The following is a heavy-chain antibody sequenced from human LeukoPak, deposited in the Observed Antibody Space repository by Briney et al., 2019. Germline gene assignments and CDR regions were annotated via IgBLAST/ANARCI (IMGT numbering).Heavy chain of an antibody. CDR1: GFTFGDYA. D-gene: IGHD2-2*01. Sequence: QPGRSLRLSCTASGFTFGDYAMSWFRQAPGKGLEWVGFIRSKAYGGTTEYAASVKGRFTISRDDSKSTAYLQMNSLKTEDTAVYYCTRAYTQLGFDPWGQGTLVTVSS. CDR2: IRSKAYGGTT. J-gene: IGHJ5*02. V-gene: IGHV3-49*03. CDR3: TRAYTQLGFDP.